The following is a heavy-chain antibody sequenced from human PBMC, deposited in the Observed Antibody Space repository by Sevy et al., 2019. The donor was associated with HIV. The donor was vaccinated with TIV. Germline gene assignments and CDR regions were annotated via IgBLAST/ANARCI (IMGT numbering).Heavy chain of an antibody. CDR2: ISYDGSNK. Sequence: GGSLRLSCAASRFTFSTYAMHWVRQAPGKGLEWVAVISYDGSNKYYADSVKARFTISRDNSKNTLYLQMNSLRAEDTAVFYCARGRLEYSSSYLDCWGQRTLVTVSS. CDR3: ARGRLEYSSSYLDC. D-gene: IGHD6-6*01. CDR1: RFTFSTYA. V-gene: IGHV3-30-3*01. J-gene: IGHJ4*02.